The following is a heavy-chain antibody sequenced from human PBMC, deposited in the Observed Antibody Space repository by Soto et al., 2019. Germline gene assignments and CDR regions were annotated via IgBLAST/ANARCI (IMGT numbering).Heavy chain of an antibody. D-gene: IGHD3-10*01. CDR2: INPDSGAT. J-gene: IGHJ5*02. V-gene: IGHV1-2*02. Sequence: ASVKVSCKASGYTFTAYYIHWVRQAPGQGPEWMAWINPDSGATYSAPKFQGRVTVTSDTSINTSSMELSSLRSDDTAVYYCARVKYGNLHPPTSLLHPWGQGTMVTVSS. CDR3: ARVKYGNLHPPTSLLHP. CDR1: GYTFTAYY.